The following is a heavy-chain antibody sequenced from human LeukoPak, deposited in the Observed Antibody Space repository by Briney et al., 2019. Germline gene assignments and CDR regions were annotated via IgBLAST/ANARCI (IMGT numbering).Heavy chain of an antibody. D-gene: IGHD6-19*01. Sequence: QPGGSLRLSCAASGFTFDDYAMHWVRQAPGKGLEWVSGISWNSGSIGYADSVKGRFTISRDNAKNSLYLQMNSPRAEDTALYYCAKDWQRYSSGWYYYYFDYWGQGTLVTVSS. CDR3: AKDWQRYSSGWYYYYFDY. J-gene: IGHJ4*02. CDR1: GFTFDDYA. CDR2: ISWNSGSI. V-gene: IGHV3-9*01.